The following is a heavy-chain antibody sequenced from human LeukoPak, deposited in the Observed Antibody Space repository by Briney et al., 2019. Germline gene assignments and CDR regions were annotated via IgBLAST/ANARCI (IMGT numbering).Heavy chain of an antibody. CDR3: ARGDFNYYDSRRY. V-gene: IGHV3-53*01. Sequence: PGGSLRLSCAASGFTVSSNYMSWVRQAPGKGLEWVSVIYSGGSTYYADSVKGRFTISRDNSKNTLYLQMNSLRAEDTAVYYCARGDFNYYDSRRYWGQGTLVTVSS. CDR1: GFTVSSNY. CDR2: IYSGGST. J-gene: IGHJ4*02. D-gene: IGHD3-22*01.